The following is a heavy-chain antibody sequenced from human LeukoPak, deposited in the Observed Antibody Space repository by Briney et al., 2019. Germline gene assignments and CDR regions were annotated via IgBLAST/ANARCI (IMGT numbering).Heavy chain of an antibody. CDR1: GGSFSGYY. J-gene: IGHJ5*02. D-gene: IGHD3-10*01. CDR2: IIHSGST. Sequence: SETLSLTCAVYGGSFSGYYWSWIRQPPGKGREWIGKIIHSGSTNYNASLESRVTISLDSFKNQFSLKLTSVTAADTAVYYCARVDGYSYVSGNFYNYWFDPWGQGTLVTVSS. V-gene: IGHV4-34*12. CDR3: ARVDGYSYVSGNFYNYWFDP.